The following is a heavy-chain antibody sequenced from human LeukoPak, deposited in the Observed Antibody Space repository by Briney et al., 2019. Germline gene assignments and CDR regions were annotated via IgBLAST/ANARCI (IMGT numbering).Heavy chain of an antibody. CDR3: AKSREVVPAAMSYYYYYYYMDV. CDR2: INPNSGGT. V-gene: IGHV1-2*02. Sequence: ASVTVSCKASGYTFTGYYMHWVRQAPGQGLEWMGWINPNSGGTNYAQKFQGRVTMTRDTSISTAYMELSRLRSDDTAVYYCAKSREVVPAAMSYYYYYYYMDVWGKGTTVTVSS. CDR1: GYTFTGYY. D-gene: IGHD2-2*01. J-gene: IGHJ6*03.